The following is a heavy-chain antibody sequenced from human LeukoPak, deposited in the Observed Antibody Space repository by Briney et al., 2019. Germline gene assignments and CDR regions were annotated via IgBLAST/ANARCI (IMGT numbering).Heavy chain of an antibody. D-gene: IGHD1-1*01. CDR1: GYTFTSYG. Sequence: ASVKVPCKASGYTFTSYGISWVRQAPGQGPEWMGWISAYNGNTNYAQKLQGRVTMTTDTSTSTAYMELRSLRSDDTAVYYCARGGLGGLERRGAPNGDDYWGQGTLVTVSS. J-gene: IGHJ4*02. CDR3: ARGGLGGLERRGAPNGDDY. V-gene: IGHV1-18*01. CDR2: ISAYNGNT.